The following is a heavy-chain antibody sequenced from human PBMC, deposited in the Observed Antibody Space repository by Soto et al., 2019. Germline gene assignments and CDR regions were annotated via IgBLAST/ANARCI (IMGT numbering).Heavy chain of an antibody. CDR1: GYTFTSYA. D-gene: IGHD2-8*01. V-gene: IGHV1-3*01. CDR3: ARSLGGIVLMVYASWFDP. J-gene: IGHJ5*02. Sequence: GASVKVSCKASGYTFTSYAMHWVRQAPGQRLEWMGWINAGNGNTKYSQKFQGRVTITRDTSASTAYMELSSLRSEDTAVYYCARSLGGIVLMVYASWFDPWGQGTLVTVSS. CDR2: INAGNGNT.